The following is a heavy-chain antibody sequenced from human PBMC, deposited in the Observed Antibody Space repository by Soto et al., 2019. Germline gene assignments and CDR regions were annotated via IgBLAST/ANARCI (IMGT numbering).Heavy chain of an antibody. J-gene: IGHJ5*02. D-gene: IGHD6-13*01. CDR1: GFTFSSYA. V-gene: IGHV3-30-3*01. CDR2: ISYDGSNK. CDR3: ARERSSWSHSNWFDP. Sequence: GGALRLYCAASGFTFSSYAMHWVRQAPGKGLEWVAVISYDGSNKYYADSVKGRFTISRDNSKNTLYLQMNSLRAEDTAVYYCARERSSWSHSNWFDPWGQGTLVTVSS.